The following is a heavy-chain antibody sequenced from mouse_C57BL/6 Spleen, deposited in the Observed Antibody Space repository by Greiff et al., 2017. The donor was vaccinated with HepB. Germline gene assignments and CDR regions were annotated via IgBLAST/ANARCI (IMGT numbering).Heavy chain of an antibody. CDR3: ARRFTTVVAPFDY. CDR2: ISSGGSYT. CDR1: GFTFSSYG. D-gene: IGHD1-1*01. Sequence: EVKLMESGGDLVKPGGSLKLSCAASGFTFSSYGMSWVRQTPDKRLEWVATISSGGSYTYYPDSVKGRFTISRDNAKNTLYLQMSSLKSEDTAMYYCARRFTTVVAPFDYWGQGTTLTVSS. V-gene: IGHV5-6*02. J-gene: IGHJ2*01.